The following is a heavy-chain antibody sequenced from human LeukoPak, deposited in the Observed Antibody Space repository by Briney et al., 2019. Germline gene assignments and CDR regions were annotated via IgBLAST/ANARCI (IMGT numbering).Heavy chain of an antibody. Sequence: GASLGLSCTPSGFTFSSYAMNWVRQSPGKGLEWVSLISSMGGSTYYADSVKGRFIISRDNTRNMLYLEMNNMRAEDTAVYFCAKDFTRIRYSNGYYWDYGMDVWGPGTTVTVSS. D-gene: IGHD1-26*01. CDR3: AKDFTRIRYSNGYYWDYGMDV. CDR2: ISSMGGST. J-gene: IGHJ6*02. V-gene: IGHV3-23*01. CDR1: GFTFSSYA.